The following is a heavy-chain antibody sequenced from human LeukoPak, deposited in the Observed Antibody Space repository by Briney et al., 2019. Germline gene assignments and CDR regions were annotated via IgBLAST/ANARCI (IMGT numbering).Heavy chain of an antibody. CDR2: LTGSGDRT. CDR3: AKRREGVAASFDY. V-gene: IGHV3-23*01. D-gene: IGHD6-19*01. CDR1: GFTFSSYA. Sequence: GGSLRLSCAASGFTFSSYAMSWVRQAPGKGLEWVSGLTGSGDRTYYADSVKGRFTISRDNSKNTVYLQMNSLRVEDTAVYYCAKRREGVAASFDYWGQGTLVTVSS. J-gene: IGHJ4*02.